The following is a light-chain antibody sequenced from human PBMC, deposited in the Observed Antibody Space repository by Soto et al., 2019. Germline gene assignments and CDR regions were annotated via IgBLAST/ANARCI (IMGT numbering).Light chain of an antibody. CDR2: DAS. V-gene: IGKV3-20*01. CDR3: QQFNSNPLT. CDR1: QTVRNNY. J-gene: IGKJ4*01. Sequence: EFVLTQSQGTLSLSPGERATLSCRASQTVRNNYLAWYQQKPGQAPRLLIYDASSRATGIRDRFSGGGSGTEETLIIISLEHDEFVADYCQQFNSNPLTLGGGTQVEIK.